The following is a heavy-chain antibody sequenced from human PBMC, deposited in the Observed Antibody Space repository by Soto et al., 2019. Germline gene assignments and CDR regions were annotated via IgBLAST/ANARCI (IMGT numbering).Heavy chain of an antibody. V-gene: IGHV2-5*01. CDR3: AHRWQQVYDQ. CDR1: GFSLSTSGEG. CDR2: IYWNDEK. Sequence: QITLKESGPTLVKPTQTLTLTCAFSGFSLSTSGEGVGWIRQPPGKALEWLAFIYWNDEKRYRPSLKTSLAITKDTSKSQVVLKMTHMDPVDTATYYCAHRWQQVYDQCGQGTLVTVSS. D-gene: IGHD6-13*01. J-gene: IGHJ4*02.